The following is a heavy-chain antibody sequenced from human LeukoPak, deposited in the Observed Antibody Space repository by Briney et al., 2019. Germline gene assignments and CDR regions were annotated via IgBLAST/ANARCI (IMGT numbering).Heavy chain of an antibody. CDR2: IYSGGST. CDR3: ARDRVYNY. Sequence: LSLTCAVYGGSFSGYYWSWIRQPPGKGLEWVSTIYSGGSTYFADSVKGRFTISRDNSKNTLYLQMNSLRAEDTAVYYCARDRVYNYWGQGTLVTVS. D-gene: IGHD1-14*01. V-gene: IGHV3-53*01. J-gene: IGHJ4*02. CDR1: GGSFSGYY.